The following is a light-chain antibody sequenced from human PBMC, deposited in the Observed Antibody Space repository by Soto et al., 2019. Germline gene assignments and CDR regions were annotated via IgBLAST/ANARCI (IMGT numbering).Light chain of an antibody. CDR2: STN. CDR3: LLFHGDSQV. V-gene: IGLV7-43*01. J-gene: IGLJ2*01. CDR1: TGAVTSNFY. Sequence: QAVVTQEPSVTVSPGGTVTLTCGSSTGAVTSNFYPNWFQQRPGQAPRALIYSTNNRHSWTPARFSGSLLGGKAALTLSGVQHEDEADYYCLLFHGDSQVFGGGTQLTVL.